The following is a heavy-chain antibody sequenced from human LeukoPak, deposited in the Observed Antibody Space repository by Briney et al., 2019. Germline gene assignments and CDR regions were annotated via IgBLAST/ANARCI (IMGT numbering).Heavy chain of an antibody. CDR1: GYSISSGYY. Sequence: SETLSLTCTVSGYSISSGYYWGWIRQPPGKGLEWIGSIYHSGSTYYNPSLKSRVTISVDTSKNQFSLKLSSATAADTAVYYCARDHATPFCSSTSCYRWFDPWGQGTLVTVSS. CDR3: ARDHATPFCSSTSCYRWFDP. D-gene: IGHD2-2*02. CDR2: IYHSGST. J-gene: IGHJ5*02. V-gene: IGHV4-38-2*02.